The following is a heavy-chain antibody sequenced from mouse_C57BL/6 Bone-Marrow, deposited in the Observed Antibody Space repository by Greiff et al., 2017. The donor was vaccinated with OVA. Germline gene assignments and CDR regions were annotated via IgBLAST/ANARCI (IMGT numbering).Heavy chain of an antibody. CDR3: ARDGTGNYFDY. J-gene: IGHJ2*01. Sequence: QVQLQQSGAELVRPGASVKLSCKASGYTFTDYYINWVKQRPGQGLEWIARIYPGSGNTYYNEKFKGKATLTAEKSSSTAYMQLSSLTSEDSAVYFCARDGTGNYFDYWGQGTTLTVSS. CDR1: GYTFTDYY. CDR2: IYPGSGNT. V-gene: IGHV1-76*01. D-gene: IGHD4-1*01.